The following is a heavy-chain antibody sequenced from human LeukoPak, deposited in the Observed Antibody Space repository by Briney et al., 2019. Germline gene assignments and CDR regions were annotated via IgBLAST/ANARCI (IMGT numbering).Heavy chain of an antibody. J-gene: IGHJ4*02. D-gene: IGHD3-22*01. CDR2: INHSGST. V-gene: IGHV4-34*01. CDR1: GGSFSGYY. CDR3: ARGKRTRYYYDSSGYPDY. Sequence: PSETLSLTCAVYGGSFSGYYWSWIRQPPGKGLEWIGEINHSGSTNYNPSLKSRVTISVDTSKNQFSLKLSSVTAADTAVYYCARGKRTRYYYDSSGYPDYWGQGTLVPVSS.